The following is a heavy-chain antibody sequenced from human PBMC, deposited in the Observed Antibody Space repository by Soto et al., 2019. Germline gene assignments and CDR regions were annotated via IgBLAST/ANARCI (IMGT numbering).Heavy chain of an antibody. J-gene: IGHJ4*02. Sequence: ASVKVSCKASGYTFTSYYMHWVRQAPGQGLEWMGIINPSGGSTSYAQKFQGRVTMTRDTSTSTVYMELSSLRSEDTAVYYCARDSQYHYDSSGYQDYWGQGTLVTVSS. D-gene: IGHD3-22*01. CDR1: GYTFTSYY. V-gene: IGHV1-46*01. CDR3: ARDSQYHYDSSGYQDY. CDR2: INPSGGST.